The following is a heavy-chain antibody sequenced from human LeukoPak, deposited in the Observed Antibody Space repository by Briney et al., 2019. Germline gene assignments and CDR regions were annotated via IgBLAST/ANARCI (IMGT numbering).Heavy chain of an antibody. Sequence: SETLSLTCTVSGGSISYYYWNWIRQPAGKGLEWIGRIYYSGYTNYNPSLMNRVSMSVDTSKNQFSLKLTSVTAADTAVYYCARGEHSADYWGQGTLVTVSS. CDR3: ARGEHSADY. D-gene: IGHD1/OR15-1a*01. CDR2: IYYSGYT. J-gene: IGHJ4*02. CDR1: GGSISYYY. V-gene: IGHV4-4*07.